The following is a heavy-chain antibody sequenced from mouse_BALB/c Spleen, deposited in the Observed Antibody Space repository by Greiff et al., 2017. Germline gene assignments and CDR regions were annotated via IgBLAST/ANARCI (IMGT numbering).Heavy chain of an antibody. D-gene: IGHD1-1*01. V-gene: IGHV1-14*01. Sequence: VQLKQSGPELVKPGASVKMSCKASGYTFTSYVMHWVKQKPGQGLEWIGYINPYNDGTKYNEKFKGKATLTSDKSSSTAYMELSSLTSEDSAVYYCAESPHYYGSSYAMDYWGQGTSVTVSS. J-gene: IGHJ4*01. CDR2: INPYNDGT. CDR3: AESPHYYGSSYAMDY. CDR1: GYTFTSYV.